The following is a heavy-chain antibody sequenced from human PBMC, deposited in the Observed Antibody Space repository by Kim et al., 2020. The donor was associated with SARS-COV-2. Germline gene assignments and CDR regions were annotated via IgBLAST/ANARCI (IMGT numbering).Heavy chain of an antibody. J-gene: IGHJ4*02. D-gene: IGHD1-26*01. CDR3: ARIERTTNGGNYDY. Sequence: ASVKVSCKASGYTFNSSYIHWVRQAPGQGLEWMGMINPSFGSTAYSLNSQGRVTMTRDTSTSTVYMEVSSLRPDDTAVYYCARIERTTNGGNYDYWGQGT. V-gene: IGHV1-46*02. CDR2: INPSFGST. CDR1: GYTFNSSY.